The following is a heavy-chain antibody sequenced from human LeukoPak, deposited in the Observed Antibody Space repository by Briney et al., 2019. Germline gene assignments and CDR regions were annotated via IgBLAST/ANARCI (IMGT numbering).Heavy chain of an antibody. CDR3: ARVALLWFGGFDY. J-gene: IGHJ4*02. V-gene: IGHV3-48*03. CDR1: GFTFSSFE. Sequence: GGSLRLSCGASGFTFSSFEMNWVRQAPGKGLEWVSSISRSGSTIYYADSVKGRFTISRDNAKNSLYLQMNSLGAEDTAVYYCARVALLWFGGFDYWGQGTLVTVSS. CDR2: ISRSGSTI. D-gene: IGHD3-10*01.